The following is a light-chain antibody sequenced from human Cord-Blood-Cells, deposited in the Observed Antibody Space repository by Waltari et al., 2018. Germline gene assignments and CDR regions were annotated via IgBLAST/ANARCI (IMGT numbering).Light chain of an antibody. Sequence: EIVVTQSPGTLSLSPGERATLSCRASQSVSSSYLAWYQQKPGQAPRLLIYGASSRATGSPDRFSGSGSGTDFTLTISRLEPEDFAVYYCQQYGSSPYTFGQGTKLEIK. CDR3: QQYGSSPYT. J-gene: IGKJ2*01. CDR2: GAS. V-gene: IGKV3-20*01. CDR1: QSVSSSY.